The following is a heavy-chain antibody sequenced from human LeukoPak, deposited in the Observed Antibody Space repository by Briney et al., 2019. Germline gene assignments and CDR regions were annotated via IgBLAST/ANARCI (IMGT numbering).Heavy chain of an antibody. CDR1: GFTFSSYA. D-gene: IGHD3-16*02. V-gene: IGHV3-23*01. J-gene: IGHJ4*02. CDR2: ISGSGGST. CDR3: AKGPYDYVRGSYRYTSKFDY. Sequence: GGSLRLSCAASGFTFSSYAMSWVRQAPGKGLEWVSAISGSGGSTYYADSVKGRFTISRDNSKNTLYLQMNSLRAEDTAVYYCAKGPYDYVRGSYRYTSKFDYWGQGTLVTVSS.